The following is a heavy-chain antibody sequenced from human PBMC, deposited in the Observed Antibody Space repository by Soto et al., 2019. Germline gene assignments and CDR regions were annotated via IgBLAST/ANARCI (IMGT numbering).Heavy chain of an antibody. D-gene: IGHD3-3*01. J-gene: IGHJ6*02. CDR3: ASPSYFWSGYYTHYYYYYGMDV. CDR2: IIPIFGTA. Sequence: ASVKVSCKASGGTFSSYAISWVRQAPGQGLEWMGGIIPIFGTANYAQKFQGRVTITADESTSTAYMELSSLRSEDTAVYYCASPSYFWSGYYTHYYYYYGMDVWGQGTTVTVS. V-gene: IGHV1-69*13. CDR1: GGTFSSYA.